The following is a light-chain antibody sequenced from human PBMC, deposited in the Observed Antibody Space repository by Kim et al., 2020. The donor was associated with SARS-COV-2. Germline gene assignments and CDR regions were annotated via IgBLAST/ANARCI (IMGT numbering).Light chain of an antibody. J-gene: IGKJ4*01. V-gene: IGKV1-9*01. Sequence: ASVGDRVTITCRASQGISSYLAWYQQKPGKVPKLLIYAASTLQTGVPSRFSGSGYGTEFTLTISSLQPEDFATYYCQQLHSYSLTFGGGTKVDIK. CDR2: AAS. CDR1: QGISSY. CDR3: QQLHSYSLT.